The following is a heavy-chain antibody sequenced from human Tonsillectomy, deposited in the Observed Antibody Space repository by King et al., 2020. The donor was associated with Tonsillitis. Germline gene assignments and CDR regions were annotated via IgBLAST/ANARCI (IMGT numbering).Heavy chain of an antibody. D-gene: IGHD7-27*01. CDR2: IKDDGSEK. CDR3: ARDKWGWTDY. V-gene: IGHV3-7*03. CDR1: GFPFGIHW. J-gene: IGHJ4*02. Sequence: VQLVESGGGLVQPGGSLRLSCAASGFPFGIHWMTWVSQTPEKGLEWVASIKDDGSEKYYVDSVKGRFIISRDNVTNALFLQMSRLRGDDTSVYYCARDKWGWTDYWGQGTLVTVSS.